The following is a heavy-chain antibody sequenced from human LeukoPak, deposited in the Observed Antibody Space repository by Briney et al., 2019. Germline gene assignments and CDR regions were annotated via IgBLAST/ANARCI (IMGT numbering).Heavy chain of an antibody. Sequence: PSGTLSLTCTVSGGSISSYYWSWIRQPAGKGLEWIGRIYTSGSTNYNPSLKSRVTMSVDTSKNQFSLKLSSVTAADTAVYYCARVGYSSGWYFDLWGRGTLVTVSS. CDR3: ARVGYSSGWYFDL. CDR2: IYTSGST. V-gene: IGHV4-4*07. D-gene: IGHD6-19*01. CDR1: GGSISSYY. J-gene: IGHJ2*01.